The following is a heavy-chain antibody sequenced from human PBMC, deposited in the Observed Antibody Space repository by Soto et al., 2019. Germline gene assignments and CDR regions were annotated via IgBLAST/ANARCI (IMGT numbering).Heavy chain of an antibody. D-gene: IGHD1-26*01. V-gene: IGHV3-74*01. J-gene: IGHJ4*02. Sequence: GGSLRLSCEASGFNFRDFWMHWVRQPPGKGPEWVSNIPSDGRDVSYADSVRGRFTISRDDARNTLYLQMSDLRVEDTAIYYCTRDDSGLGIDYWGQGAQVTVSS. CDR3: TRDDSGLGIDY. CDR2: IPSDGRDV. CDR1: GFNFRDFW.